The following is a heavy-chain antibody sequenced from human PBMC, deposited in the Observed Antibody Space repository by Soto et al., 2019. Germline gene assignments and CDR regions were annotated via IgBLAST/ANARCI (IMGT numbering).Heavy chain of an antibody. CDR1: GFTFSLSS. V-gene: IGHV3-23*01. Sequence: GGSLRLSFAASGFTFSLSSMRRVRQAPGSVLEWVSAISGSGGSTYYADSVKGRFTISRDNSKNTLNLQMNSLRAEDTAVYYCAKCVAGVAATPYFDYWGQGTLVTVSS. CDR3: AKCVAGVAATPYFDY. CDR2: ISGSGGST. J-gene: IGHJ4*02. D-gene: IGHD2-15*01.